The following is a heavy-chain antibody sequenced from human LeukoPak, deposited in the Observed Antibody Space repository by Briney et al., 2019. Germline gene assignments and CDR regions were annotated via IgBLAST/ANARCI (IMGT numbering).Heavy chain of an antibody. J-gene: IGHJ4*02. V-gene: IGHV4-34*01. Sequence: SETLSLTCAVYGGSFSGYYWSWIRQPPGKGLEWIGEINHSGSTNYNPSLKSRVTISVDTSKNQFSLKLSSVTAADTAVYYCARDPTAYGSGSYFYWGQGTLVTVSS. CDR1: GGSFSGYY. CDR2: INHSGST. D-gene: IGHD3-10*01. CDR3: ARDPTAYGSGSYFY.